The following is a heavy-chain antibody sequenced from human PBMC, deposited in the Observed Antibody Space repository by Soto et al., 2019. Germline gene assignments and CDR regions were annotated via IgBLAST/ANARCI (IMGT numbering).Heavy chain of an antibody. J-gene: IGHJ4*02. Sequence: ASVKVSCKASGYTFTGYAMHWVRQAPGQRLEWMGWINGGNGNTKYSQKLQGRVIITRDTAASTAYMELSSLRSEDTAVYYCARESGSYPEYYFHYWGQGTLVTVSS. CDR3: ARESGSYPEYYFHY. V-gene: IGHV1-3*01. CDR2: INGGNGNT. D-gene: IGHD1-26*01. CDR1: GYTFTGYA.